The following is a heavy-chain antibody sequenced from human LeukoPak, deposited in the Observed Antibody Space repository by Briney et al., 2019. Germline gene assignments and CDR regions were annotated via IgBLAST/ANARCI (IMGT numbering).Heavy chain of an antibody. CDR1: GFTFSSYS. V-gene: IGHV3-21*01. CDR2: ISSSSSYI. Sequence: GGSLRLSCAASGFTFSSYSMNWVRQAPGKGLEWVSSISSSSSYIYYADSVKGRFTISGDNAKNSLYLQMNSLRAEDTAVYYCARGKNPMTTVTTVDYWGQGTLVTVSS. D-gene: IGHD4-17*01. CDR3: ARGKNPMTTVTTVDY. J-gene: IGHJ4*02.